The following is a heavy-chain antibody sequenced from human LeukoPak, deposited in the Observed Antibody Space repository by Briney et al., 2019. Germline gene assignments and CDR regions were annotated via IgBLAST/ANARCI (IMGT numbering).Heavy chain of an antibody. CDR2: ISGSGTI. CDR1: GGSINSY. Sequence: PSETLSLTCTVSGGSINSYWSWIRQPVGKGLEWIGRISGSGTITYNPALQSRLSISIDTSKNQFSLKLMSVTAADTAVYYCARDSGTTGEVKFDPWGQGTLVTVSS. J-gene: IGHJ5*02. CDR3: ARDSGTTGEVKFDP. V-gene: IGHV4-4*07. D-gene: IGHD3-10*01.